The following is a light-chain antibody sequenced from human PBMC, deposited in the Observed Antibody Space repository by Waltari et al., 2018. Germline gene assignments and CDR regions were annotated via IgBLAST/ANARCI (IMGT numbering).Light chain of an antibody. CDR3: NSFAGSDTVV. V-gene: IGLV2-8*01. CDR1: SDDIGSYNS. CDR2: DVN. Sequence: QSALTQPPSASGSPGQSVTISCHGTSDDIGSYNSFTWYRQHPGKVPKLMIYDVNRRPSGVPDRFSGSKSGNTASLTVSGLQPEDEAVYYCNSFAGSDTVVFGGGTTLTVL. J-gene: IGLJ2*01.